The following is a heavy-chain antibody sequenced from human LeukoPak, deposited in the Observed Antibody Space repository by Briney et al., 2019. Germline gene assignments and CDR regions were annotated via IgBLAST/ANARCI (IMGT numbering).Heavy chain of an antibody. D-gene: IGHD3-22*01. CDR1: GFTFSSYS. CDR2: ISSSSSYI. CDR3: ARVGPTYYYDSSGYFDY. V-gene: IGHV3-21*01. Sequence: GGSLRLSCAASGFTFSSYSMNWVGQAPGKGLEWVSSISSSSSYIYYADSVKGRFTISRDNAKNSLYLQMNSLRAEDTAVYYCARVGPTYYYDSSGYFDYWGQGTLVTVSS. J-gene: IGHJ4*02.